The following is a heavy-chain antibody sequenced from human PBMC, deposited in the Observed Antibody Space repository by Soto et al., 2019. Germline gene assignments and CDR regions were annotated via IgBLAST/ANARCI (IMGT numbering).Heavy chain of an antibody. J-gene: IGHJ3*02. D-gene: IGHD6-19*01. CDR1: GFSFSGYW. CDR2: IKQDGREK. CDR3: ARPLGWRDAFDI. Sequence: EVQLVESGGDLVQPGGSLRLSCAASGFSFSGYWMSWVRQAPGKGLEWVANIKQDGREKYYVDLVKGRFTNSRDNAENSRYLQMNGLRAEDTAIYYCARPLGWRDAFDICGQGTMVTVSS. V-gene: IGHV3-7*01.